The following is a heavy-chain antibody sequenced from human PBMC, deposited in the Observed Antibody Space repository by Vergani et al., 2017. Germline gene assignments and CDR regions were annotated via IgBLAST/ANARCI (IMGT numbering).Heavy chain of an antibody. Sequence: QVQLVESGGGVVQPGRSLRLSCAASGFTFSSYGMHWVRQAPGKGLEWVAVISYDGSNKYYADSVKGRFTISRDNSKNTLYLQMNSLRAEDTAVYYCAKVNPWPGYDSSGYLDAFDIWGQGTMVTVSS. CDR2: ISYDGSNK. J-gene: IGHJ3*02. D-gene: IGHD3-22*01. CDR1: GFTFSSYG. V-gene: IGHV3-30*18. CDR3: AKVNPWPGYDSSGYLDAFDI.